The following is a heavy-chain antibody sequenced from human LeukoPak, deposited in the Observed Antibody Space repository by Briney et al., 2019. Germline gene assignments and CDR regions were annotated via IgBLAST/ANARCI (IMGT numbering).Heavy chain of an antibody. V-gene: IGHV4-59*01. CDR3: AREEGHPYYYYGMDV. CDR1: GGSISSYY. J-gene: IGHJ6*02. Sequence: SETLSLTCTVSGGSISSYYWSWIRQPPGKGLEWIGYIYYSGSTNYNPSLKSRVTISVDTSKNQFSLKLSSVTAADTAVYYCAREEGHPYYYYGMDVWGQGTTVTVSS. CDR2: IYYSGST.